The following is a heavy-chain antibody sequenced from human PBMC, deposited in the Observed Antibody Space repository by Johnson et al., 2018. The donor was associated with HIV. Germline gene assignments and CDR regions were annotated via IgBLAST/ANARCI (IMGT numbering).Heavy chain of an antibody. Sequence: QVLLVESGGGGVQPGRSLRLSCAASGFTFSSYAMHWVRRAPGKGLEWLAVVSYDGSNKYYADSVKGRFTVSRDNTKNPLSLEMNSLRPEDTAVYYCVKERQFVRSFDMWGQGTMVTVSS. V-gene: IGHV3-30*18. D-gene: IGHD3-10*01. CDR3: VKERQFVRSFDM. CDR2: VSYDGSNK. CDR1: GFTFSSYA. J-gene: IGHJ3*02.